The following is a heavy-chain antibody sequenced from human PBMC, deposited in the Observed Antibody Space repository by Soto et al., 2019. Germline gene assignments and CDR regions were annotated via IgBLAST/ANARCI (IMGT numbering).Heavy chain of an antibody. J-gene: IGHJ4*02. V-gene: IGHV4-39*01. CDR1: GGSISSSSYY. D-gene: IGHD6-19*01. CDR2: IYYSGST. CDR3: ARHSSGWPFDY. Sequence: SETLSLTCTVSGGSISSSSYYWGWIRQPPGKGLEWIGSIYYSGSTYYNPSLKSRVTISVDTSKNQFSLKLSSVTAADTAVYYCARHSSGWPFDYWGQGTLVTVSS.